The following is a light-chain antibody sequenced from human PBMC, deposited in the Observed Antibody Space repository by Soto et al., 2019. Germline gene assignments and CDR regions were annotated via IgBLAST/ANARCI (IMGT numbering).Light chain of an antibody. J-gene: IGLJ1*01. CDR3: NSYAGSNIYV. CDR2: EVS. Sequence: QSVLTQPPSASGSPGQSVTISCTGTSSDVGGYNFVSWSQHHPGKAPKLIIYEVSKRPSGVPNRFSGSKSGNTASLTVSGLQAEDEADYYCNSYAGSNIYVFGSGTKLTVL. CDR1: SSDVGGYNF. V-gene: IGLV2-8*01.